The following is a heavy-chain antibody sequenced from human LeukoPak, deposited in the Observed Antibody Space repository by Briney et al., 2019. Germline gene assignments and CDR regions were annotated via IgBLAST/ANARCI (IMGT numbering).Heavy chain of an antibody. D-gene: IGHD5-24*01. CDR3: ARIRGDGYRYFDY. Sequence: PSETLSLTCTVSGDSISSYYWSWIRQPPGKGLEWIGYIYYSGSTNYNPSLKSRVTISVDTSKNQFSLKLSSVTAADTAVYYCARIRGDGYRYFDYWGQGTLVTVSS. V-gene: IGHV4-59*08. CDR2: IYYSGST. CDR1: GDSISSYY. J-gene: IGHJ4*02.